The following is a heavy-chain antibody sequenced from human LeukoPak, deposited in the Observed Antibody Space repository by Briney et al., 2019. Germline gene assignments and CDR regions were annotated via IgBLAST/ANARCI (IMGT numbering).Heavy chain of an antibody. Sequence: ASVKVSCKASGGTFSSYAISWVRQAPGQGLEWMGGIIPIFGTANYAQKFQGRVTTTTDESTSTAYMELSSLRSEDTAVYYCARSRDSGYFDYWGQGTLVTVSS. V-gene: IGHV1-69*05. J-gene: IGHJ4*02. CDR3: ARSRDSGYFDY. CDR2: IIPIFGTA. D-gene: IGHD2-15*01. CDR1: GGTFSSYA.